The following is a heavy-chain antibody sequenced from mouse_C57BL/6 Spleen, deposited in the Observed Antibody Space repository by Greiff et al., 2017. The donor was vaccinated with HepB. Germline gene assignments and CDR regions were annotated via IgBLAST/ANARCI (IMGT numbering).Heavy chain of an antibody. CDR3: TSPYYYGSSPYYFDY. CDR1: GYAFSSSW. D-gene: IGHD1-1*01. V-gene: IGHV1-82*01. J-gene: IGHJ2*01. CDR2: IYPGDGDT. Sequence: QVQLQQSGPELVKPGASVKISCKASGYAFSSSWMNWVKQRPGKGLEWIGRIYPGDGDTNYNGKFKGKATLTADKSSSTAYMQLSSLTSEDSAVYFCTSPYYYGSSPYYFDYWGQGTTLTVSS.